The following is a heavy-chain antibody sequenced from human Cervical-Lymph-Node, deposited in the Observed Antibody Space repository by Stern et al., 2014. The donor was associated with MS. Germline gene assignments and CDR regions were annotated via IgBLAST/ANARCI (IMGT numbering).Heavy chain of an antibody. D-gene: IGHD2-8*01. Sequence: EVQLVQSGGGLVQPGRSLRLSCEASGVTFADYALQWVRQAPGKGLEWISGIGWTSGSIGYADSVKGRFTISRNNARNSLYLQMNSLRAEDTAFYYCAKSRCLYYYTSFDYWGQGTLVTVSS. J-gene: IGHJ4*02. CDR3: AKSRCLYYYTSFDY. V-gene: IGHV3-9*01. CDR1: GVTFADYA. CDR2: IGWTSGSI.